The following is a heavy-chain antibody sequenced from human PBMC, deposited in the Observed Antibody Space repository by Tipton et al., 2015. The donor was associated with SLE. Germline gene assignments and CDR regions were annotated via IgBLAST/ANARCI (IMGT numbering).Heavy chain of an antibody. Sequence: QLVQSGAAVKKPGESLKMSCKTSGYSFTNYWIGWVRQMPGQGLEYVGIIHPGESETRYSPSFQGQVTISADKSISTAYLQWVSLKASDTAIYYCARLRNIAFLDYNDAFDIWGQGTMLTVSA. CDR1: GYSFTNYW. D-gene: IGHD3-3*02. V-gene: IGHV5-51*03. CDR2: IHPGESET. J-gene: IGHJ3*02. CDR3: ARLRNIAFLDYNDAFDI.